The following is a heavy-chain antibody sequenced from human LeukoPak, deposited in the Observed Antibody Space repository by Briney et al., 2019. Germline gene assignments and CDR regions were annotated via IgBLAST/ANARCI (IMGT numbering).Heavy chain of an antibody. CDR2: ISGYNGNA. Sequence: GASVKVSCKASGYTFTTHGISWVRQAPGQGLEWMGWISGYNGNAHYAQKFQGRVTMTTDTSTTTAYMEVGSLRSDDTAVYYCARRAPGAIDYWGQGTLVTVSS. CDR3: ARRAPGAIDY. CDR1: GYTFTTHG. D-gene: IGHD6-13*01. V-gene: IGHV1-18*01. J-gene: IGHJ4*02.